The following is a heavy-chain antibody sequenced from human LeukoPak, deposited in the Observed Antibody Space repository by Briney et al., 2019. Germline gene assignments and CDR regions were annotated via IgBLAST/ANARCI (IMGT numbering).Heavy chain of an antibody. J-gene: IGHJ4*02. CDR2: INHSGST. CDR1: GGSFSGYY. D-gene: IGHD6-19*01. Sequence: KSSETLSLTCAVYGGSFSGYYWSWIRQPPGKGLEWIGEINHSGSTNYNPSLKSRVTISVDTSKNQFSLKLSSVTAADTAVYYCARDSGIAVALTYWGQGTLVTVSS. V-gene: IGHV4-34*01. CDR3: ARDSGIAVALTY.